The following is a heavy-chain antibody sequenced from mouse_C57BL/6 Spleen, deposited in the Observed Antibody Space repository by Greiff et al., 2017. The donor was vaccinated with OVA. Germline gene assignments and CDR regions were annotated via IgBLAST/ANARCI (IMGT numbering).Heavy chain of an antibody. CDR1: GFTFSDYG. CDR3: ASRGSSLSWFAY. V-gene: IGHV5-17*01. Sequence: EVQVVESGGGLVKPGGSLKLSCAASGFTFSDYGMHWVRQAPEKGLEWVAYISSGSSTIYYADTVKGRFTISSAHAKNTLFLQMTSLRSEDTAMYYCASRGSSLSWFAYWGQGTLVTVSA. J-gene: IGHJ3*01. CDR2: ISSGSSTI. D-gene: IGHD1-1*01.